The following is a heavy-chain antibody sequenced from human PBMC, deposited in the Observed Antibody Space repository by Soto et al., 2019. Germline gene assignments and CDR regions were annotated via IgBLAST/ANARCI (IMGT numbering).Heavy chain of an antibody. J-gene: IGHJ6*02. V-gene: IGHV4-30-4*01. CDR2: IYYSGST. Sequence: SETLSLTCTVSGGSISSGDYYWSWIRQPPGKGLEWIGYIYYSGSTYYNPSLKSRVTISVDTSKNQFSLKLSSVTAADAAVYYCASSGDYLQNYGMDVWGQGTTVTVS. D-gene: IGHD4-17*01. CDR1: GGSISSGDYY. CDR3: ASSGDYLQNYGMDV.